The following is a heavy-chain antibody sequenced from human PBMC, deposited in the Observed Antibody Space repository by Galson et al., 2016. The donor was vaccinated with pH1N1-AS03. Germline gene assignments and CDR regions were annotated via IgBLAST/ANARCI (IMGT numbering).Heavy chain of an antibody. J-gene: IGHJ4*02. V-gene: IGHV5-51*03. Sequence: QSGAEVKKPGESLKISCKGSGYSFTSYWIGWVRQMPGKGLEWMGLIYPGDSDTRYSPSFQGQVTITADKSTSTAYLQWNSLTASDTAKYYRARLDSSTIDYWGQGTLVTVSS. CDR3: ARLDSSTIDY. D-gene: IGHD2-2*01. CDR1: GYSFTSYW. CDR2: IYPGDSDT.